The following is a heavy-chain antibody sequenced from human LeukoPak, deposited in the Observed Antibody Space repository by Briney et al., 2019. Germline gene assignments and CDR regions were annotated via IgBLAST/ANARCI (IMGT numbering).Heavy chain of an antibody. CDR1: GGSIGSYY. CDR2: IYYSGST. Sequence: ETLSLTCTVSGGSIGSYYWSWIRQPPGKGLEWIGYIYYSGSTNYNPSLKSRVTISVDTSKNQFSLKLSSVTAADTAVYYCAREKYYDILTGLMDVWGKGTTVTVSS. V-gene: IGHV4-59*01. J-gene: IGHJ6*04. CDR3: AREKYYDILTGLMDV. D-gene: IGHD3-9*01.